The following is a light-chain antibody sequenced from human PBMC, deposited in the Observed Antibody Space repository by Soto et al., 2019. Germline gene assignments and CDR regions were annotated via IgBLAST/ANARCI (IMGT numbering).Light chain of an antibody. CDR2: GAS. CDR1: QSVSNY. J-gene: IGKJ1*01. CDR3: QHYSSQT. Sequence: EIVLTQSPATLSLSPGEGATLSCRASQSVSNYLAWYQQRPGQAPRLLIYGASSRATGIPDRFSGSGSGTDFTLTISRLEPEDSAVYFCQHYSSQTFGQGTKVDIK. V-gene: IGKV3-20*01.